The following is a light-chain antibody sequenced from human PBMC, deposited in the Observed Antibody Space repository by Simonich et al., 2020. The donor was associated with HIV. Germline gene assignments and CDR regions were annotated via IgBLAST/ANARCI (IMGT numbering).Light chain of an antibody. CDR2: DVS. V-gene: IGLV2-14*01. J-gene: IGLJ2*01. Sequence: QSALTQPASVSGSPGQSITISCTGTSSDVGGYNYFAWDQQHPGKAPNLMIYDVSQRPSGVSNRFSGSKSGNTASLTISGLQAEDEADYYCSSYTSSSTLVFGGGTKLTVL. CDR3: SSYTSSSTLV. CDR1: SSDVGGYNY.